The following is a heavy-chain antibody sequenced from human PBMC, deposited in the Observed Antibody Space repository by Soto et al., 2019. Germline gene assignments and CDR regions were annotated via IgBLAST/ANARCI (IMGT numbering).Heavy chain of an antibody. D-gene: IGHD6-19*01. CDR3: ARSYSSGWSIGY. CDR2: ISYDGSNK. Sequence: PGGSLRLSCAASGFTFSSYAMHWVRQAPGKGLEWVAVISYDGSNKYYADSVKGRFTISRDNSKNTLYLQMNSLRAEDTAVYYCARSYSSGWSIGYWGQGTLVTVSS. V-gene: IGHV3-30-3*01. J-gene: IGHJ4*02. CDR1: GFTFSSYA.